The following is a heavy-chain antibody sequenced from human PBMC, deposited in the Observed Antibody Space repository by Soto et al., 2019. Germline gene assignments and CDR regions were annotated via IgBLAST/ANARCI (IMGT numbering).Heavy chain of an antibody. CDR1: GYTFSSYG. D-gene: IGHD5-18*01. CDR3: ARVFRASCGGNSCIYFDF. V-gene: IGHV1-18*01. J-gene: IGHJ4*02. CDR2: ISANSGDT. Sequence: QVQLVQSGAEVKEPGASVRVSCKASGYTFSSYGFSWVRQAPGQGLEWVAWISANSGDTNSAQKFQGRVTLTTDTSTSTAYMDLRSLTSDDTAIYYCARVFRASCGGNSCIYFDFWGQGTLVNVSS.